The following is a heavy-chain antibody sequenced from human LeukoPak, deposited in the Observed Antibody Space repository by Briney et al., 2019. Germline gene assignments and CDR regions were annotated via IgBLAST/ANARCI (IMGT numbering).Heavy chain of an antibody. V-gene: IGHV3-48*04. CDR1: GFTFSSYG. J-gene: IGHJ4*02. Sequence: PGGSLRLSCAASGFTFSSYGMSWVRQAPGKGLEWVSHISSSVTTVYYADSVRGRFTLSRDNAKNSVSLQMNSLRAEDTAVYYCARDKRKGIVGSTKSHFDYWGQGTLVTVSS. CDR2: ISSSVTTV. D-gene: IGHD1-26*01. CDR3: ARDKRKGIVGSTKSHFDY.